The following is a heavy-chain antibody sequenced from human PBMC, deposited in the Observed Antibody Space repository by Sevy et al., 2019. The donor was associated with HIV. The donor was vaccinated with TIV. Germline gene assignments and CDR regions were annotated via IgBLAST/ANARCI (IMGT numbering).Heavy chain of an antibody. J-gene: IGHJ4*02. CDR1: GFSLSDHA. V-gene: IGHV3-30*04. CDR2: ISYNGRNQ. D-gene: IGHD2-15*01. Sequence: GGSLRLSCAASGFSLSDHAVSWVRQTPGKGLEWLALISYNGRNQYYADSVKGRFTISKDDSKNTLYLQLNSLRAEDTAVYYCARFVGYCSGGRCSIIDFWGQGTLVTVSS. CDR3: ARFVGYCSGGRCSIIDF.